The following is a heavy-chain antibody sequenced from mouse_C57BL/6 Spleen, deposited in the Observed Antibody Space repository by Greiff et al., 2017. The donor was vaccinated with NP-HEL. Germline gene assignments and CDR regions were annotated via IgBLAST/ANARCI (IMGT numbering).Heavy chain of an antibody. CDR2: ISYDGSN. CDR1: GYSITSGYY. Sequence: DVKLQESGPGLVKPSQSLSLTCSVTGYSITSGYYWNWIRQFPGNKLEWMGYISYDGSNNYNPSLKNRISITRDTSKNQFFLKLNSVTTEDTATYYCASTTPYYFDYWGQSTTLTVSS. J-gene: IGHJ2*01. CDR3: ASTTPYYFDY. V-gene: IGHV3-6*01. D-gene: IGHD2-1*01.